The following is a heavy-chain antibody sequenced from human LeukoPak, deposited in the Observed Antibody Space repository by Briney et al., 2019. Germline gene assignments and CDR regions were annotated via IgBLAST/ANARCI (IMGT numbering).Heavy chain of an antibody. J-gene: IGHJ4*02. D-gene: IGHD2-2*01. V-gene: IGHV1-2*02. CDR3: ARDYCSSTTCFDY. Sequence: ASVRVSCKASGYTFTGYYIHWVRQAPGQGLEWMGWMNPNSGATNYAQKFQGRVTMTSDTSISTAYMELSELRSDDTAVYYCARDYCSSTTCFDYWGQGTPVTVSS. CDR2: MNPNSGAT. CDR1: GYTFTGYY.